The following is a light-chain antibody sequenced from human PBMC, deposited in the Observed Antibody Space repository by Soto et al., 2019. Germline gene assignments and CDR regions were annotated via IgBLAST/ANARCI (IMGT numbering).Light chain of an antibody. Sequence: QSALTQSASVSGSPGQSVSISCTGTSSDVGGYNYVSWYQQHPGKAPKFMIYDVSNRPSGVSTRFSGSKSGNTASLTISGLHAEDEADYYCSSSTTASTPVVFGGGTKLTVL. CDR3: SSSTTASTPVV. CDR2: DVS. CDR1: SSDVGGYNY. J-gene: IGLJ2*01. V-gene: IGLV2-14*01.